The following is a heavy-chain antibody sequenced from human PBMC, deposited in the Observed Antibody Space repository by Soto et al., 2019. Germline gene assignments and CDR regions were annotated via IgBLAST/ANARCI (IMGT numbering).Heavy chain of an antibody. CDR3: AREVVVAAYNWFDP. J-gene: IGHJ5*02. CDR2: IGTAGDT. CDR1: GFTFSSYD. D-gene: IGHD2-15*01. Sequence: EVQPVESGGGLVQPGGSLRLSCAASGFTFSSYDMHWVRQATGKGLEWVSAIGTAGDTYYPGSVKGRFTISRENAKNSLYLQMNSLRAGDTAVYYCAREVVVAAYNWFDPWGQGTLVTVSS. V-gene: IGHV3-13*01.